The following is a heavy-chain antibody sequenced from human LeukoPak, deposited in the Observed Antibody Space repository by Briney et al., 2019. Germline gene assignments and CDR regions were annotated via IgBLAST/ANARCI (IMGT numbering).Heavy chain of an antibody. Sequence: GGSLRPSCAASGFTFSSYSMNWVRQAPGKGLEWVSSISSSSSYIYYADSVKGRFTISRDNAKNSLYLQMNSLRAEDTAVYYCARDGSSSGWYYFDYWGQGTLVTVSS. CDR1: GFTFSSYS. CDR3: ARDGSSSGWYYFDY. V-gene: IGHV3-21*01. D-gene: IGHD6-19*01. CDR2: ISSSSSYI. J-gene: IGHJ4*02.